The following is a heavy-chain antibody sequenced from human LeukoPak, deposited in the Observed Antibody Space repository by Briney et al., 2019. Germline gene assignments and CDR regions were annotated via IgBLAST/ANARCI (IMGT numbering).Heavy chain of an antibody. V-gene: IGHV3-30*03. CDR1: GFTFSSFG. CDR3: ARGDLLLSSSWYSPSYYFDY. J-gene: IGHJ4*02. Sequence: PGGSLRLSCAASGFTFSSFGMHWVRQAPGKGLEGVAVISYDGSNKYYADSVKGRFTISRDNSKNTLYLQMNSRRAEDTAVYYCARGDLLLSSSWYSPSYYFDYWGQGTLVTVSS. CDR2: ISYDGSNK. D-gene: IGHD6-13*01.